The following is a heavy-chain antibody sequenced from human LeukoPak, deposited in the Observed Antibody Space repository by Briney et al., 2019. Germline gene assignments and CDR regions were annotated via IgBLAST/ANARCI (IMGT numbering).Heavy chain of an antibody. D-gene: IGHD6-19*01. Sequence: GGSLRLSCAASGFTFRNHAMNWVRQTPGKGLEWVSSISTDGVNTYYADSVKGRFTISRDTSKDTLYLQMNSLRAEDTAVYYCARCTKYTTGWCKWFDPWGQGTLVTVSS. CDR2: ISTDGVNT. CDR1: GFTFRNHA. J-gene: IGHJ5*02. CDR3: ARCTKYTTGWCKWFDP. V-gene: IGHV3-23*01.